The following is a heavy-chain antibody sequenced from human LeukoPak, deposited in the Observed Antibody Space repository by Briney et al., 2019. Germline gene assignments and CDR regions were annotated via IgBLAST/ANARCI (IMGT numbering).Heavy chain of an antibody. CDR2: IYYSGNT. D-gene: IGHD6-13*01. CDR3: AKGGQRYSSSISYYYYMDV. V-gene: IGHV4-39*01. J-gene: IGHJ6*03. Sequence: SETLSLTCTVSGVSISSSNSYWGWIRQPPGTGLEWLGSIYYSGNTYYNASLKSQVSISIDTSKNRFSLKLTSVTAADTAVYYCAKGGQRYSSSISYYYYMDVWGKGTTVTISS. CDR1: GVSISSSNSY.